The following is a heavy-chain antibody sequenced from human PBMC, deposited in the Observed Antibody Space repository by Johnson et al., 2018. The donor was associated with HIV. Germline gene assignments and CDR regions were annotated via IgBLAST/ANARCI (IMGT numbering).Heavy chain of an antibody. V-gene: IGHV3-30*02. CDR3: AKDRGPMVTIDAFDM. D-gene: IGHD4-17*01. CDR1: GFNFSSNG. J-gene: IGHJ3*02. Sequence: QVQLVESGGDVVQRRGSLRLSCAAFGFNFSSNGMYWVRQAPGKGLEWVAFIRFDGSSQFYADSVKGRFTISRDNSENTLYLQMNSLSTEDTAVYYCAKDRGPMVTIDAFDMWGQGTMVTVAS. CDR2: IRFDGSSQ.